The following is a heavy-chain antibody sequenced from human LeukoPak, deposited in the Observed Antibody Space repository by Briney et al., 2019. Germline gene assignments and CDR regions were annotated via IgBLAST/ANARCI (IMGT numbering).Heavy chain of an antibody. CDR2: INHSGST. CDR3: ARAPSYSSGWYGGKFWFDP. J-gene: IGHJ5*02. V-gene: IGHV4-34*01. Sequence: KPSETLSLTCAVYGGSFSGYYWSWIRQPPGKGLEWIGEINHSGSTNYNPSLKSRVTISVDTSKNQFSLKLSSVTAAGTAVYYCARAPSYSSGWYGGKFWFDPWGQGTLVTVSS. CDR1: GGSFSGYY. D-gene: IGHD6-19*01.